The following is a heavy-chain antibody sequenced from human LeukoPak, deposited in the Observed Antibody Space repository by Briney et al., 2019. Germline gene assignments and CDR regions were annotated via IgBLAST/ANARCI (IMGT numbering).Heavy chain of an antibody. D-gene: IGHD2-15*01. V-gene: IGHV3-21*01. Sequence: GGSLRLSCAASGFTFSSYSMNWARQAPGKGLEWVSSISSSSNYIYYADSVKGRFTISRDNAKNSLYLQMNSLRAEDTAVYYCARDPKLGYCSGGSCYSVDFSYYFDYWGQGTLVTVSS. CDR1: GFTFSSYS. CDR2: ISSSSNYI. J-gene: IGHJ4*02. CDR3: ARDPKLGYCSGGSCYSVDFSYYFDY.